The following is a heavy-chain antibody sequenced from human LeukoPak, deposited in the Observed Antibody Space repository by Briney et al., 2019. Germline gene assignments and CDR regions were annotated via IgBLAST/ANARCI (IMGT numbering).Heavy chain of an antibody. J-gene: IGHJ6*02. V-gene: IGHV3-21*01. D-gene: IGHD2-15*01. CDR2: ITTRSSYM. CDR1: GFTFSDYT. Sequence: GGSLRLSCAASGFTFSDYTMNWVRQAPGKGLEWVACITTRSSYMYYADSVKGRFTISRANAKNSLYLQMNSLRAEDTAVYYCAKDRLTYYYYGMDVWGQGTTVTDSS. CDR3: AKDRLTYYYYGMDV.